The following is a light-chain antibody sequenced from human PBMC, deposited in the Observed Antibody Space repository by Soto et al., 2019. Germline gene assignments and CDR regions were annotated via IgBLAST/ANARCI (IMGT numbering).Light chain of an antibody. J-gene: IGLJ2*01. CDR3: SAWDSRLSVVI. CDR2: DNH. V-gene: IGLV1-51*01. CDR1: TSNIGNNY. Sequence: QSVLTQPPSVSAPPGQKVTISCSGSTSNIGNNYVSWYQQFPGTAPKLIIYDNHNRPLGIPDRFSGSKSGTSATLGITGLQTGDEADYYCSAWDSRLSVVIFGGGTKLTVL.